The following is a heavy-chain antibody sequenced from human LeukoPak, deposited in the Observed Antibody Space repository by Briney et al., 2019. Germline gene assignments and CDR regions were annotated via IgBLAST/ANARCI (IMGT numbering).Heavy chain of an antibody. D-gene: IGHD3-16*01. J-gene: IGHJ4*02. V-gene: IGHV1-3*01. CDR2: INAVNGNT. Sequence: ASVKVSCKASGYTFSSYAMHWVRQAPGQRLEWMGWINAVNGNTKYSQKFQGRVTITRDTSASTAYMELSSLRSEDTAAYYCARDASLDYWGQGTLVTVSS. CDR1: GYTFSSYA. CDR3: ARDASLDY.